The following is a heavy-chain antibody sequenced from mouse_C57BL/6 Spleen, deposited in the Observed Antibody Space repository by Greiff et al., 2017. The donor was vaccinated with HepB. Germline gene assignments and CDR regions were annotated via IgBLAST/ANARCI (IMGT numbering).Heavy chain of an antibody. D-gene: IGHD1-1*01. CDR2: INPSTGGT. CDR3: ARGFITTLDY. V-gene: IGHV1-42*01. J-gene: IGHJ3*01. CDR1: GYSFTGYY. Sequence: EVQLQQSGPELVKPGASVKISCKASGYSFTGYYMNWVKQSPEKSLEWIGEINPSTGGTTYNQKFKAKATLTVDKSSSTAYMQLKSLTSEDSAVYYCARGFITTLDYWGQGTLVTVSA.